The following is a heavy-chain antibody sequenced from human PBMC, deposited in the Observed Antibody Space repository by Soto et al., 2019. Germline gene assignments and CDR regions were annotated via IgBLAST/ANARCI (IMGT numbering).Heavy chain of an antibody. CDR3: AKAYFVWSSEQPYYFDY. D-gene: IGHD3-16*01. CDR1: GFTFSNYA. J-gene: IGHJ4*02. Sequence: EVQLLDSGGGLVQPGGSLRLSCAASGFTFSNYAMTWVRQGPGKGLEWVSGISGSGGRSYYADSVKGRFAIARDNSKRPLYLQVNSLRAEDTAVYYGAKAYFVWSSEQPYYFDYWGQGTLVTVSS. V-gene: IGHV3-23*01. CDR2: ISGSGGRS.